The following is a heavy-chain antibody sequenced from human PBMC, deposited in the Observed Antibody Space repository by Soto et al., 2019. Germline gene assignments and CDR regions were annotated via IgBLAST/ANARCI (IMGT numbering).Heavy chain of an antibody. J-gene: IGHJ4*02. CDR1: GGSIRGDY. Sequence: PSETLSLTCSVSGGSIRGDYWNWIRQTPGKGLEWIANIYHSGATNYNPSLKSRVTISIDTSKNQFSLNLNSVTAADTAVYYCARRYGGNLDYWGQGTLVTVSS. V-gene: IGHV4-59*08. CDR3: ARRYGGNLDY. D-gene: IGHD1-26*01. CDR2: IYHSGAT.